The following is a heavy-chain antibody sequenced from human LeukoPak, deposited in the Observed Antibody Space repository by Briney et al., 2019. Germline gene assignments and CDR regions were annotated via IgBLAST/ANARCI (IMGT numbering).Heavy chain of an antibody. D-gene: IGHD2/OR15-2a*01. CDR2: INHSGST. J-gene: IGHJ4*02. CDR1: GGSFSGYY. CDR3: ARGFPPTPFDY. V-gene: IGHV4-34*01. Sequence: PSETLSLTCAVYGGSFSGYYWSWIRQPPGKGLEWIGEINHSGSTNYNPSLKSRVTISVDTSKNQFSLKLSSVTAADTAVYYCARGFPPTPFDYWGQGTLVTVSS.